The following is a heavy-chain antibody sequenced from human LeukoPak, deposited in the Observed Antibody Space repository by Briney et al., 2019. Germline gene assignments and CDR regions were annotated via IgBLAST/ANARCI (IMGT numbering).Heavy chain of an antibody. V-gene: IGHV4-34*01. Sequence: SETLSLTCAVYGGSFSDYYWSWIRQPPGKGLEWIGNIYSSGSTYYNASLQSRVTISIDTSKNQFSLRLNSVTAADTAMYYCAKSGGYGLIDYWGQGTRVTVSS. J-gene: IGHJ4*02. CDR1: GGSFSDYY. D-gene: IGHD1-26*01. CDR2: IYSSGST. CDR3: AKSGGYGLIDY.